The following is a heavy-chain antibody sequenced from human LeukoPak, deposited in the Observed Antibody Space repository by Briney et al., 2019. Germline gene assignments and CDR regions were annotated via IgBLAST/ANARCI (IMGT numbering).Heavy chain of an antibody. CDR1: GGSISSGDYY. J-gene: IGHJ3*02. CDR2: IYHSGST. D-gene: IGHD4-23*01. Sequence: SETLSLTCTVSGGSISSGDYYWSWIRQPPGKGLEWIGHIYHSGSTYYNPSLKSRVTISVDTSKNQFSLKLSSVTAADTAVYYCARERFGGNSGAFDIWGQGTMVTVSS. CDR3: ARERFGGNSGAFDI. V-gene: IGHV4-30-4*01.